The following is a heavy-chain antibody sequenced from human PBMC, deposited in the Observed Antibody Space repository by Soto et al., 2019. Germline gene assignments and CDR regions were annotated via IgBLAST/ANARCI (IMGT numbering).Heavy chain of an antibody. D-gene: IGHD6-13*01. J-gene: IGHJ4*02. CDR3: AMGLAAAGPFDY. CDR2: ISSSGGIT. V-gene: IGHV3-23*01. CDR1: GFTFSSSA. Sequence: VGSLRLCCAASGFTFSSSAISWVRQAPGKGLEWVSLISSSGGITFYADSVKGRFTMSRDNSKNTLYVQMNSLRAEDTAVYYCAMGLAAAGPFDYWGQGSLVTGSS.